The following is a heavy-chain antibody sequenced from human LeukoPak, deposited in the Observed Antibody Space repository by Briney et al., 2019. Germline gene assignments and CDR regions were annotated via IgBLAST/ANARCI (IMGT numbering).Heavy chain of an antibody. Sequence: SVTVSCTASGGTFSSYAISWVRQAPGQGLEWMGGIIPIFGTANYAQKFQGRVTITADESTSTAYMELSSLRSEDTAVYYCARVGPPRHPPWYNWFDPWGQGTLVTVSS. D-gene: IGHD2-8*02. J-gene: IGHJ5*02. CDR3: ARVGPPRHPPWYNWFDP. V-gene: IGHV1-69*13. CDR1: GGTFSSYA. CDR2: IIPIFGTA.